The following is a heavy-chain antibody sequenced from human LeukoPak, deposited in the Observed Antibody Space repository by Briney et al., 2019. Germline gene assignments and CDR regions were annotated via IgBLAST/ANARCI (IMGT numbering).Heavy chain of an antibody. CDR1: GGSISSYY. V-gene: IGHV4-59*01. J-gene: IGHJ4*02. CDR3: ARGRLGGSGSYYNVLDY. CDR2: ISYSGST. D-gene: IGHD3-10*01. Sequence: SETLSLTCTVSGGSISSYYWSWIRQRPGQGLEWIGYISYSGSTNYNPSLKSRVTISVDTSRNQLSLKLSSVTAADTAVHYCARGRLGGSGSYYNVLDYWGQGTLVTVCS.